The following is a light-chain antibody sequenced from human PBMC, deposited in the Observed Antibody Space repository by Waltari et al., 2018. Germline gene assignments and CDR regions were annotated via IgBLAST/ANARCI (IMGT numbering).Light chain of an antibody. CDR1: NSDVGGYNY. J-gene: IGLJ3*02. CDR2: DVN. V-gene: IGLV2-11*01. Sequence: QSALTQPRSVSGSPGQSVAISCTGTNSDVGGYNYVPWYQHHPGKAPKLMIYDVNKRPSGVPDRFSGSKSGNTASLTISGLQAEDEAEYYCCSYAGSTSWLFGGGTKLTVL. CDR3: CSYAGSTSWL.